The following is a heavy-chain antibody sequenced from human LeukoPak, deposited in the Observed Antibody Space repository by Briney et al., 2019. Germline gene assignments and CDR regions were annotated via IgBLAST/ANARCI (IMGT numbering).Heavy chain of an antibody. J-gene: IGHJ6*02. CDR3: ARVSRGSTKSNYYYGMDV. CDR2: IYYSGST. Sequence: SETLSLTSTVSGGSISSYYWSWIQQPPGKGLEWMGYIYYSGSTNYNPSLKSRVTISVDTSKNQFSLKLSSVTAADTAVYYCARVSRGSTKSNYYYGMDVWGQGTTVTVSS. CDR1: GGSISSYY. V-gene: IGHV4-59*01. D-gene: IGHD2-15*01.